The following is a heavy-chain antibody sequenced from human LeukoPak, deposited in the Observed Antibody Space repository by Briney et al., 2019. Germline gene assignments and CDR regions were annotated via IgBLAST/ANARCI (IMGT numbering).Heavy chain of an antibody. CDR2: IYYSGNT. CDR1: GDSISSGDYY. CDR3: ARGHDYFDY. Sequence: SETLSLTCTVSGDSISSGDYYWSWIRQPPGKGLEWIGYIYYSGNTYYNPSLQSRVTISVDTSKNQFSLNLSSVTAADTAVFYCARGHDYFDYWGQGTLVTVSS. J-gene: IGHJ4*02. V-gene: IGHV4-30-4*08.